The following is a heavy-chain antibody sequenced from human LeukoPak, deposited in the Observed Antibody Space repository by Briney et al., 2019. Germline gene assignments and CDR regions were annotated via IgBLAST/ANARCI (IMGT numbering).Heavy chain of an antibody. CDR3: AKSGSGSYYNPDFDY. V-gene: IGHV3-23*01. J-gene: IGHJ4*02. CDR1: GFTFSSYA. Sequence: GGSLRLSCAASGFTFSSYAMSWVRQAPGKGLEWVSSISGSGGSTYYSDSVKGRFTISRDTSKNTLYLQLNSLRAEDTAVYYCAKSGSGSYYNPDFDYWGQGTLVTVSS. CDR2: ISGSGGST. D-gene: IGHD3-10*01.